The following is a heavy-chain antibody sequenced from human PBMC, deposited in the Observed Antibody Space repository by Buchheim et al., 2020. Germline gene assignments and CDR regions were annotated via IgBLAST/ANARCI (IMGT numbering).Heavy chain of an antibody. CDR2: IHHSGST. V-gene: IGHV4-34*01. CDR3: ARGPRIAARPKYYYYYMDV. D-gene: IGHD6-6*01. J-gene: IGHJ6*03. Sequence: QVQLQQWGAGLLKPSETLSLTCAVYGGSFSGYYWSWIRQPPGKGLEWIGEIHHSGSTNYNPSPKSRVTISVDTSKNQFSLKLSSVTAADTAVYYCARGPRIAARPKYYYYYMDVWGKGTT. CDR1: GGSFSGYY.